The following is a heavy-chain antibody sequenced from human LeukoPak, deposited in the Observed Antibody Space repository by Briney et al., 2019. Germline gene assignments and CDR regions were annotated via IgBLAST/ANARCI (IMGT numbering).Heavy chain of an antibody. Sequence: GGSLRLSCAASGFTFSSYSMNWVRQAPGKGLEWVSYISSSSSTIYYADSLKGRFTISRDNSKNTLYLQMNSLTTEDTAVYYCARDGPGLGTNAFDVWGQGTMVSVSS. CDR3: ARDGPGLGTNAFDV. J-gene: IGHJ3*01. CDR2: ISSSSSTI. D-gene: IGHD7-27*01. CDR1: GFTFSSYS. V-gene: IGHV3-48*01.